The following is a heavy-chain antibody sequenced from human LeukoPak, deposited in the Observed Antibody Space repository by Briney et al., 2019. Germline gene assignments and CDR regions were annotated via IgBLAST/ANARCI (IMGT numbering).Heavy chain of an antibody. Sequence: GGSLRLSCAASGFTFSSYSMNWVRQAPGKGLEWVSSISSSSSYIYYADSMKGRFTVSRDNAKKSLYLQMNSLRAEDTAVYYCARVGIPAAGKGWFDPWGQGTLVTVSS. CDR2: ISSSSSYI. CDR3: ARVGIPAAGKGWFDP. J-gene: IGHJ5*02. V-gene: IGHV3-21*01. D-gene: IGHD6-13*01. CDR1: GFTFSSYS.